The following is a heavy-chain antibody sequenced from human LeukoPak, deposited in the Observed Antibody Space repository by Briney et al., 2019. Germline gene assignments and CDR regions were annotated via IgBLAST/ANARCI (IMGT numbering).Heavy chain of an antibody. CDR1: GFTFSSYA. CDR3: AKGPTAAADTRYYYYYMDV. Sequence: AGGSLRLSCAVSGFTFSSYAMSWVRQAPGKGLEWVSAISGSGGSTYYADSVKGRFTISRDNSKNTLYLQMNSLRAEDTAVYYCAKGPTAAADTRYYYYYMDVWGKGTAVTVSS. J-gene: IGHJ6*03. V-gene: IGHV3-23*01. CDR2: ISGSGGST. D-gene: IGHD6-13*01.